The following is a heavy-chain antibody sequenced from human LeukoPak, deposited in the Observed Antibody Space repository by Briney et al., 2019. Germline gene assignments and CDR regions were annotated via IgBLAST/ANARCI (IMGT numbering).Heavy chain of an antibody. CDR1: GGSISSYY. Sequence: SETLSLTCTVSGGSISSYYWSWIRQPPGKGLEWIGYFYYGGSTNYNPSLKSRVTISVGTSKNQFSLTLSSVTAADTAVYYCARDSYYDSSGYRNDAFDIWGQGTMVTVSS. D-gene: IGHD3-22*01. CDR3: ARDSYYDSSGYRNDAFDI. J-gene: IGHJ3*02. CDR2: FYYGGST. V-gene: IGHV4-59*01.